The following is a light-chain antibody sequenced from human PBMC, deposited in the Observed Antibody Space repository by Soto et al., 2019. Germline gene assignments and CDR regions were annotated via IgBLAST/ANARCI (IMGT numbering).Light chain of an antibody. Sequence: QSALTQPASVSGSPGQSITISCTGSSSDVGAYNYDSWYQQHQPGEAPKLIIYDVSRRPAGVSNRFSGSKSGNTASLTISGLHTEDEADDYCSSYTTAATYVFGTGTKLTVL. J-gene: IGLJ1*01. V-gene: IGLV2-14*03. CDR1: SSDVGAYNY. CDR3: SSYTTAATYV. CDR2: DVS.